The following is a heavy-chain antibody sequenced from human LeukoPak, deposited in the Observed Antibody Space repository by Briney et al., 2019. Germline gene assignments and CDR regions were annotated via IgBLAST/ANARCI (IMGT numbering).Heavy chain of an antibody. V-gene: IGHV1-24*01. J-gene: IGHJ4*02. CDR3: ATDGLGFGELSY. D-gene: IGHD3-10*01. CDR2: FDPEDGET. Sequence: ASVKVSCKVSGYTLTELSVHWVRQAPGKGLEWMGGFDPEDGETIYAQKFQGRVTMTEDTSTDTAYMELSSLRSEDTAVYYCATDGLGFGELSYWGQGTLVTVSS. CDR1: GYTLTELS.